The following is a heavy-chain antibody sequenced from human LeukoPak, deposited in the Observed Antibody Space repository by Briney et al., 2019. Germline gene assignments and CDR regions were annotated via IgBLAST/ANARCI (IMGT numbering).Heavy chain of an antibody. CDR1: GGSISSGGYY. V-gene: IGHV4-61*02. Sequence: SETLSLTCTVSGGSISSGGYYWSWIRQPAGKGLEYLGRIHSSGSTNYNPSLTSRVTISRDTSKNHYSLKLSSVTATDTAVYYCARGRIAVADWGQGTLVTVSS. J-gene: IGHJ4*02. CDR2: IHSSGST. D-gene: IGHD6-19*01. CDR3: ARGRIAVAD.